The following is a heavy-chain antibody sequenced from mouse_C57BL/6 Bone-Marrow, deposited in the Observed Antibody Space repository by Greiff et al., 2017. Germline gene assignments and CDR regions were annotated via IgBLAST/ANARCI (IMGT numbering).Heavy chain of an antibody. CDR2: ISDGGSYT. Sequence: EVQLVESGGGLVKPGGSLKLSCAASGFTFSSYAMSWVRQTPEKRLEWVATISDGGSYTYYPDNVQGRFTISRDNAKNNLYLQMSHLKSEDTAMYYCARALWHWYFDVWGTGTTVTVSS. V-gene: IGHV5-4*01. D-gene: IGHD1-1*01. CDR1: GFTFSSYA. J-gene: IGHJ1*03. CDR3: ARALWHWYFDV.